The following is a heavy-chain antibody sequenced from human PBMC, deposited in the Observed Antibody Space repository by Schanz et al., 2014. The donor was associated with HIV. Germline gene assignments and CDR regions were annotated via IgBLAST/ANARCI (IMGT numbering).Heavy chain of an antibody. V-gene: IGHV3-30*03. Sequence: QVDLVESGGGVVQPGRSLKLSCAASGFTFSNYGMHWVRQAPGKGLEWVAVISYDGRNKYFGHSVKGRFTISRDNSKNTVYLQLKSLRAADTAVYYCARDFSQGRDSSGPYDAFDLWSQGTMVTVSA. J-gene: IGHJ3*01. CDR2: ISYDGRNK. CDR3: ARDFSQGRDSSGPYDAFDL. D-gene: IGHD3-22*01. CDR1: GFTFSNYG.